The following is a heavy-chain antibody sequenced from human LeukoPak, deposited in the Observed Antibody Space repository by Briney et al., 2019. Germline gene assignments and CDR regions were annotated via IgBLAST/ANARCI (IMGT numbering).Heavy chain of an antibody. CDR2: INTDGSTT. D-gene: IGHD3-22*01. V-gene: IGHV3-74*01. CDR3: ARAYNSGFDY. Sequence: PGGSLRLSCAASGFFTFNNYWMHWVRQAPGKGLVWVSRINTDGSTTNYADSVKGRFTISRDNAKNILYLQMNSLRVEDTAVYYCARAYNSGFDYWGQGTLVTVSS. CDR1: GFFTFNNYW. J-gene: IGHJ4*02.